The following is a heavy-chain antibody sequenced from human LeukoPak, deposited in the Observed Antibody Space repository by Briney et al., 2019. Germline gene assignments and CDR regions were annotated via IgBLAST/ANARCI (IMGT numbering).Heavy chain of an antibody. CDR2: IYTSGST. CDR3: AREGDDFWSGYWDRPDHREFDY. Sequence: TSETLSLTCTVSGGSISSGSYYWSWIRQPAGKGLEWIGRIYTSGSTNYNPSLKSRVTISVDTSKNQFSLKLSSVTAADTAVYYCAREGDDFWSGYWDRPDHREFDYWGQGTLVTVSS. J-gene: IGHJ4*02. D-gene: IGHD3-3*01. CDR1: GGSISSGSYY. V-gene: IGHV4-61*02.